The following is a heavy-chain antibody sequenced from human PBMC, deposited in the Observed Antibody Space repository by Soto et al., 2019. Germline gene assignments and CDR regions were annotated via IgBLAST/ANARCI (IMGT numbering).Heavy chain of an antibody. D-gene: IGHD3-3*01. CDR1: GFTFSSYA. J-gene: IGHJ3*02. Sequence: GGSLRLSCAASGFTFSSYAMSWVRQAPGKGLEWVSAISGSGGSTYYADSVKGRLTISRDNSKNTLYLQMNSLRAEDTAVYYCAKILSGSGITIFGVVIGTYAFDIWGQGTMVTVSS. CDR3: AKILSGSGITIFGVVIGTYAFDI. V-gene: IGHV3-23*01. CDR2: ISGSGGST.